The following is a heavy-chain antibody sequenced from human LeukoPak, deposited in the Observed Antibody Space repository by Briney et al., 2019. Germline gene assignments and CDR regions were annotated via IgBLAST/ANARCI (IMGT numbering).Heavy chain of an antibody. D-gene: IGHD6-13*01. J-gene: IGHJ4*02. CDR3: AKRSNSWDFDY. Sequence: GGSLRLSCAASGFTFDDYAMHWVRQAPGKGLEWVSGISWNSGSIDYAESVKGRFTISRDNAKNSLYLQMNSLRAEDTALYYCAKRSNSWDFDYWGRGTLVTVSS. V-gene: IGHV3-9*01. CDR2: ISWNSGSI. CDR1: GFTFDDYA.